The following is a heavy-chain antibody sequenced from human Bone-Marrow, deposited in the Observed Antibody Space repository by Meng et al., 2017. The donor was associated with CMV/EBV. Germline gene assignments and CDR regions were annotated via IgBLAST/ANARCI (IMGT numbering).Heavy chain of an antibody. CDR3: SRTLRYPNALDI. V-gene: IGHV3-11*01. J-gene: IGHJ3*02. D-gene: IGHD1-1*01. CDR2: ISSGSGTI. Sequence: GESLKISCTGSGFTFSDYYMSWIRQAPGKGLEWLSYISSGSGTISYADSVKGRFTISRDNDKNSLYLQMNGLRAEDTAVYYCSRTLRYPNALDIWGQGTMVTVSS. CDR1: GFTFSDYY.